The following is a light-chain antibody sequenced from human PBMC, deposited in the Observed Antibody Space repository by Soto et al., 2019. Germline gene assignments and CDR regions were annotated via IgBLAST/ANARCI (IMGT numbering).Light chain of an antibody. CDR2: DAS. J-gene: IGKJ5*01. V-gene: IGKV3-11*01. Sequence: EIVMTQSPATLSVSQGDRATLSCRASQSVSRSYLGWYQQKPGQAPRLLIYDASNRATGIPARFSGSGSGTDFTLTISSLEPEDFAVYYCQQRSNWPPDTFGQGTRLEIK. CDR1: QSVSRSY. CDR3: QQRSNWPPDT.